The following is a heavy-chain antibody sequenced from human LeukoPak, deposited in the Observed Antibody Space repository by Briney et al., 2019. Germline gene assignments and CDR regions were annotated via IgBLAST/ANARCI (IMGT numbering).Heavy chain of an antibody. CDR3: TSGDYVDY. CDR1: GFTFSTYW. V-gene: IGHV3-7*03. Sequence: GGSLRLSCAASGFTFSTYWMNWVRQAPGKGLEWLANINQDGNDKYYVDSVRGRFTISRDNAKRSLYLQMSSPRAEDTAVYFCTSGDYVDYWGQGTLVTVSS. J-gene: IGHJ4*02. CDR2: INQDGNDK. D-gene: IGHD4-17*01.